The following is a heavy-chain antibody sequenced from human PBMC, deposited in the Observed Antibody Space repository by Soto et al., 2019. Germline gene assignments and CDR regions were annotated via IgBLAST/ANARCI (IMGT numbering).Heavy chain of an antibody. V-gene: IGHV4-31*03. CDR2: IYYSGST. J-gene: IGHJ6*02. D-gene: IGHD3-3*01. CDR3: ARDSGFWSGYYTGGGFVAYYGMDV. CDR1: GGSISSGGYY. Sequence: SETLSLTGTVSGGSISSGGYYWSWIRQHPGKGLEWIGYIYYSGSTYYNPSLKSRVTISVDTSKNQFSLKLSSVTAADTAVYYCARDSGFWSGYYTGGGFVAYYGMDVWGQGTTVTVSS.